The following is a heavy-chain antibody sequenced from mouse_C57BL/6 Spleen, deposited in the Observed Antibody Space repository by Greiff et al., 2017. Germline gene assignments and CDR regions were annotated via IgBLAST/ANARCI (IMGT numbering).Heavy chain of an antibody. D-gene: IGHD2-5*01. CDR2: IDPENGDT. CDR1: GFNIKDDY. V-gene: IGHV14-4*01. Sequence: VQLQQSGAELVRPGASVKLSCTASGFNIKDDYMHWVKQRPEQGLEWIGRIDPENGDTEYASKFQGKATITADTSSTAAYLQLSSLTAEDTAVYYCTTGYSNYGYWGQGTTRTVSS. CDR3: TTGYSNYGY. J-gene: IGHJ2*01.